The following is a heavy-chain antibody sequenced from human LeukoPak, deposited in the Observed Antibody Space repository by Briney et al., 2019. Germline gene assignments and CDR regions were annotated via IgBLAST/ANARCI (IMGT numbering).Heavy chain of an antibody. CDR3: ARGIAAAGLRYYGMDV. D-gene: IGHD6-13*01. J-gene: IGHJ6*02. V-gene: IGHV3-74*01. Sequence: GGSLRLSCAASGFTFSRYWMHWVRQAPGKGLVWVSRINSDGSSTSYADSVKGRFTISRDNAKNTLYLQMNSLGAEDTAVYYCARGIAAAGLRYYGMDVWGQGTTVTVSS. CDR2: INSDGSST. CDR1: GFTFSRYW.